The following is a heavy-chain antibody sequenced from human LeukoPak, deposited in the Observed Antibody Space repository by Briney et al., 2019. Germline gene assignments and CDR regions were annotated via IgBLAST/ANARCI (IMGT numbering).Heavy chain of an antibody. CDR3: ARDLFYSVSGTYYNVGRVFNY. J-gene: IGHJ4*02. CDR2: INPNSGGT. Sequence: ASVKVSCKASGFTFTGYYMHWVRQAPGQELEWMGWINPNSGGTNYAQEFQGRVTMTRDTSITTAYMELTSLRSDDTAVYYCARDLFYSVSGTYYNVGRVFNYWGQGTLVTVSS. CDR1: GFTFTGYY. V-gene: IGHV1-2*02. D-gene: IGHD3-10*01.